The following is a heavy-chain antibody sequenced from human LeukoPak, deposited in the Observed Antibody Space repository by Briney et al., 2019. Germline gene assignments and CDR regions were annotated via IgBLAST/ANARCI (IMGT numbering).Heavy chain of an antibody. CDR2: IKQDGSEK. CDR1: GFTFSSYW. Sequence: GGSLRLSCAASGFTFSSYWTSWVRQAPGKGLEWVANIKQDGSEKYYVDSVKGRFTISRDNAKNLLYLQMNSLRAEDTAMYYCARDVGGAGSHWGQGSLVTVSS. V-gene: IGHV3-7*01. J-gene: IGHJ4*02. CDR3: ARDVGGAGSH. D-gene: IGHD3-10*01.